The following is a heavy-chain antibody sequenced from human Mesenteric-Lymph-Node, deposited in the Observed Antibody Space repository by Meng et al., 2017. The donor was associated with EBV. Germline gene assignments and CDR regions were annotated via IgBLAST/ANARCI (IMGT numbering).Heavy chain of an antibody. CDR2: IYHSGST. Sequence: QLQLRESGPGLVKPSGTLSLTCAVSGDSISSDKWWSWVRQPPGKGLEWIGEIYHSGSTNYNPSLTSRVTILVDKSKNQFSLKLSSVTAADTAVYYCASRYCPTTSRRQDWGQGTLVTVSS. V-gene: IGHV4-4*02. CDR1: GDSISSDKW. D-gene: IGHD2-2*01. J-gene: IGHJ4*02. CDR3: ASRYCPTTSRRQD.